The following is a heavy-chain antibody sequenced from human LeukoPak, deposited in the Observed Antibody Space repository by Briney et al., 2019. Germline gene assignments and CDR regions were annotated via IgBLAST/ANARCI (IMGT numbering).Heavy chain of an antibody. CDR3: ARGGIAAAC. J-gene: IGHJ4*02. V-gene: IGHV4-59*01. Sequence: SETLSLTCTVSGVSISSYYWSWIRQPPGKGLEWIGYIYYSGSTNYNPSLKSRVTISVDTSKNQFSLKLSSVTAADTAVYYCARGGIAAACWGQGTLVTVSS. D-gene: IGHD6-13*01. CDR1: GVSISSYY. CDR2: IYYSGST.